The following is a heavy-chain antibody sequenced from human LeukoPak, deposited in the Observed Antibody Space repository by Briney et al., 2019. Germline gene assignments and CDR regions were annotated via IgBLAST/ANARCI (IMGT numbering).Heavy chain of an antibody. V-gene: IGHV3-30*04. CDR2: ISYDGSSQ. D-gene: IGHD3-22*01. CDR1: GFTFSNYA. Sequence: GGSLRLSCAASGFTFSNYAMHWVRQAPGKGLEWVAVISYDGSSQYYPDSVKGRFTISRDNPRNTLSLQMNSLRAEDTAVYFCAKRGVVIRVILVGFHKEAYYFDSWGQGALVTVSS. J-gene: IGHJ4*02. CDR3: AKRGVVIRVILVGFHKEAYYFDS.